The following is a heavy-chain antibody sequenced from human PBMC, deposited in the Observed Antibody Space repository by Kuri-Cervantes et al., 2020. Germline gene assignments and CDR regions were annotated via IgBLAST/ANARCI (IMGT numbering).Heavy chain of an antibody. V-gene: IGHV4-34*01. CDR3: ARGRNRSALYFDY. J-gene: IGHJ4*02. CDR1: GFTVSSNY. CDR2: INHSGST. Sequence: ESLKISCAASGFTVSSNYMSWIRQPPGKGLEWIGEINHSGSTNYNPSLKSRVTVSVDTSKNQFSLKLSSVTAADTAVYYCARGRNRSALYFDYWGQGTLVTVSS.